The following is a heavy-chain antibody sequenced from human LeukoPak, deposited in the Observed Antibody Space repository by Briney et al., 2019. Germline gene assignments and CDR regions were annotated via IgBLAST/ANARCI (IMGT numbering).Heavy chain of an antibody. CDR1: GYTFTGYY. Sequence: GASVKVSCKASGYTFTGYYMHWVRQAPGQGPEWMGWINPNSGGTNYAQKFQGRVTMTRDTSISTAYMELSRLRSDDTAVYYCARAGQWLVPNNWFDPWGQGTLVTVSS. CDR3: ARAGQWLVPNNWFDP. CDR2: INPNSGGT. J-gene: IGHJ5*02. D-gene: IGHD6-19*01. V-gene: IGHV1-2*02.